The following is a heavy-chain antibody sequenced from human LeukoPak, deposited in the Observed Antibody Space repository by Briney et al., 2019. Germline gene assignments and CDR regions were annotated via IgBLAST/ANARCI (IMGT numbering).Heavy chain of an antibody. D-gene: IGHD2-8*01. CDR1: GGSISSSSYY. J-gene: IGHJ6*03. Sequence: SETLSLTCTVSGGSISSSSYYWGWIRQPPGKGLEWIGSIYYSGSTYYNPSLKSRITISVDTSKNQFSLKLSSVTAADTAVYYCARIYCTNGVCSMGHMDVRGKGTTVTVSS. V-gene: IGHV4-39*07. CDR2: IYYSGST. CDR3: ARIYCTNGVCSMGHMDV.